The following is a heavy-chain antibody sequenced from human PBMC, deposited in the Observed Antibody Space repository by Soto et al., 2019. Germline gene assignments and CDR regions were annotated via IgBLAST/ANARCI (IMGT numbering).Heavy chain of an antibody. D-gene: IGHD2-15*01. Sequence: GGSLRLSSAASGLTFSTFWMHWVRQGPGRGLVWVSRISSDGSSTTYADSVKGRFTTSRDNARNTLYLQMDSLRAEDTAIYYCARATGSNNPFDSWGQGTLVTVSS. J-gene: IGHJ4*02. CDR3: ARATGSNNPFDS. CDR2: ISSDGSST. V-gene: IGHV3-74*01. CDR1: GLTFSTFW.